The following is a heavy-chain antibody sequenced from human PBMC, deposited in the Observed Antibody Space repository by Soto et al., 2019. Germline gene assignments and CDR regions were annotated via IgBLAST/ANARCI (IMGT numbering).Heavy chain of an antibody. J-gene: IGHJ3*02. CDR3: ARSLSRSGPPMGI. D-gene: IGHD2-15*01. Sequence: GASVKVSCKASGYTFTSYYMHWVRQAPGQGLEWMGIINPSGGSTGYAQKFQGRVTMTRDTSTSTVYMELSSLRYEDTALYYCARSLSRSGPPMGIWGQGTIVTVSS. CDR1: GYTFTSYY. CDR2: INPSGGST. V-gene: IGHV1-46*03.